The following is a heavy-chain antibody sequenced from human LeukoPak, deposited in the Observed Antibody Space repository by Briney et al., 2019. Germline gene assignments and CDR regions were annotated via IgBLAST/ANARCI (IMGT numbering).Heavy chain of an antibody. CDR1: GYTFTSYD. CDR3: ARVLGEQQLAPGGYYYGMDV. CDR2: MNPNSGNT. V-gene: IGHV1-8*01. J-gene: IGHJ6*02. Sequence: ASVKVSCKASGYTFTSYDINWVRQATGQGLEWMGWMNPNSGNTGYAQKFQGRVTMTRNTSISTAYMELSSLRSEDTAVYHCARVLGEQQLAPGGYYYGMDVWGQGTTVTVSS. D-gene: IGHD6-13*01.